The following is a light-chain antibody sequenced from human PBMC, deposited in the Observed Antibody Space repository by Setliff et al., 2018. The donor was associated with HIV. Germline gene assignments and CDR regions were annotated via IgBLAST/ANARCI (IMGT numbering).Light chain of an antibody. CDR2: GAS. J-gene: IGKJ1*01. Sequence: DIQLTQSPSYLSASVGDRVIITCRASQDIGSSLAWYQQKPVKAPKLLIYGASHLQGGVPSRFSGSGSGTEFTLTISSLQPEDFAIYYCQHLGTFGQGTKVDIK. CDR1: QDIGSS. CDR3: QHLGT. V-gene: IGKV1-9*01.